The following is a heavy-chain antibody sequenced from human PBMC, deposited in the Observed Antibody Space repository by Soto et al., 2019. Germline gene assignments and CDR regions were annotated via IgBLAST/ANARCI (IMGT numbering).Heavy chain of an antibody. CDR1: GGSISSGDYY. V-gene: IGHV4-30-4*01. CDR3: DSVGDRPYYDMDV. CDR2: INYSGST. D-gene: IGHD6-6*01. Sequence: SETLSLTCTVSGGSISSGDYYWSWIRQPPGKGLEWIGYINYSGSTYYNPSIKRQVTISVDTSKIQFSLKLSSVTAADTAVDYWDSVGDRPYYDMDVWGQGTTVTVSS. J-gene: IGHJ6*02.